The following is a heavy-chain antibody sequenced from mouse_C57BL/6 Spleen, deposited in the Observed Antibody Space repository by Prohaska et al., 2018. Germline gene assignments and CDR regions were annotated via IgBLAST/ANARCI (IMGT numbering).Heavy chain of an antibody. CDR3: ARGDYYGSSYGYYAMDY. CDR2: INPNNGGT. Sequence: HGKSLEWIGYINPNNGGTSYNQKFKGKATLTVNKSSSTAYMELRSLTSEDSAVYYCARGDYYGSSYGYYAMDYWGQGTSVTVSS. V-gene: IGHV1-22*01. J-gene: IGHJ4*01. D-gene: IGHD1-1*01.